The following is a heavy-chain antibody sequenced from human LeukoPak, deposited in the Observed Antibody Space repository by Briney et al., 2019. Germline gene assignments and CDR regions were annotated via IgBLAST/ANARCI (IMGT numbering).Heavy chain of an antibody. CDR3: ARDRSHFDRSDYYDSSGYYPLYCYYYGMDV. J-gene: IGHJ6*02. V-gene: IGHV3-23*01. CDR1: GFTFTSYS. D-gene: IGHD3-22*01. CDR2: TSDRGDYT. Sequence: GGSLRLSCAASGFTFTSYSMSWVRQAPGKGLEWVSGTSDRGDYTYYADSVKGRFTISRDSSKNTLFLQMNSLRAEDTAVYYCARDRSHFDRSDYYDSSGYYPLYCYYYGMDVWGQGTTVTVSS.